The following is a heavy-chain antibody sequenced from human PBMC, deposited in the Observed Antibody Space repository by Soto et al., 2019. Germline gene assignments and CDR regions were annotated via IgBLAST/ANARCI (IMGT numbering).Heavy chain of an antibody. D-gene: IGHD7-27*01. CDR1: GYTFTNYD. CDR2: MNPDSGDT. Sequence: QVQLVQSGAEVKEPGASVKVSCKASGYTFTNYDINWVRQATGQGPEWMGWMNPDSGDTGYVPNFQDRVSMTRSTSISTAYMELSDLRSEDTAVYYCARSRGGTGVHFDFWGQGTQVTVSS. CDR3: ARSRGGTGVHFDF. V-gene: IGHV1-8*01. J-gene: IGHJ4*02.